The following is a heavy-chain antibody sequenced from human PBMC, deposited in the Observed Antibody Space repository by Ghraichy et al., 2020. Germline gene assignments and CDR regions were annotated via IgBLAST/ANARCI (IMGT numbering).Heavy chain of an antibody. CDR1: GGSISSSSYY. J-gene: IGHJ6*03. D-gene: IGHD6-19*01. V-gene: IGHV4-39*01. Sequence: SQTLSLTCTVSGGSISSSSYYWGWIRQPPGKGLEWIGSIYYSGSTYYNPSLKSRVTISVDTSKNQFSLKLSSVTAADTAVYYCARHAEDSSGWYGYYYYYYMDVWGKGTTVTVSS. CDR2: IYYSGST. CDR3: ARHAEDSSGWYGYYYYYYMDV.